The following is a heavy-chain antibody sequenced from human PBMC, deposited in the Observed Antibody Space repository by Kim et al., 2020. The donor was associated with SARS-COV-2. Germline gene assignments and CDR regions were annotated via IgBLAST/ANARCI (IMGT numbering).Heavy chain of an antibody. CDR2: IYYSGST. Sequence: SETLSLTCTVSGGSISSYYWSWIRQPPGKGLEWIGYIYYSGSTNYNPSLKSRVTISVDTSKNQFSLKLSSVTAADTAVYYCARDQKKWFGLPGAFDIWGQGTMVTVAS. CDR3: ARDQKKWFGLPGAFDI. J-gene: IGHJ3*02. V-gene: IGHV4-59*13. D-gene: IGHD3-10*01. CDR1: GGSISSYY.